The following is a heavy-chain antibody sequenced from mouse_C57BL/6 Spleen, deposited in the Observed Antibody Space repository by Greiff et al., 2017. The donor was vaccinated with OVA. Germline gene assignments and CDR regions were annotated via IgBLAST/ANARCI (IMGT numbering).Heavy chain of an antibody. J-gene: IGHJ2*01. V-gene: IGHV5-16*01. CDR1: GFTFSDYY. CDR2: INYDGSST. Sequence: EVQRVESEGGLVQPGSSMKLSCTASGFTFSDYYMAWVRQVPEKGLEWVANINYDGSSTYYLDSLKSRFIISRDNAKNILYLQMSSLKSEDTATYYCARGGNYVSYFDYWGQGTTLTVSS. CDR3: ARGGNYVSYFDY. D-gene: IGHD2-1*01.